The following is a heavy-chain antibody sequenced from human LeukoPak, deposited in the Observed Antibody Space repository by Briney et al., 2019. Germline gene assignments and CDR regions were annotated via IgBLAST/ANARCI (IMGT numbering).Heavy chain of an antibody. Sequence: SETLSLTCTVSGGSISSYYWSWIRQPAGKGLEWIGRIYSSGSTNYNPSLKSRVTMSVDTSKNQFSLKLSSVTAADTAVYYCAKPLYPPGSGYGHFDYWGQGTLVTVSS. CDR2: IYSSGST. D-gene: IGHD5-12*01. V-gene: IGHV4-4*07. J-gene: IGHJ4*02. CDR1: GGSISSYY. CDR3: AKPLYPPGSGYGHFDY.